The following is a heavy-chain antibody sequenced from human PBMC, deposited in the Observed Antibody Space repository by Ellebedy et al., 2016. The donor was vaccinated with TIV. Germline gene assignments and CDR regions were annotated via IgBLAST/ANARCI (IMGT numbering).Heavy chain of an antibody. CDR3: ARAWTMDY. V-gene: IGHV3-53*01. Sequence: PGGSLRLSCAASGFTVSTNYMSWVRQAPGKGLEWVSVLYSDDKTYYADSVKGRFTISRDDAKNSLYLQMSSLRDEDTAVYYCARAWTMDYWGQGTLVTVSS. J-gene: IGHJ4*02. CDR1: GFTVSTNY. CDR2: LYSDDKT. D-gene: IGHD2-2*03.